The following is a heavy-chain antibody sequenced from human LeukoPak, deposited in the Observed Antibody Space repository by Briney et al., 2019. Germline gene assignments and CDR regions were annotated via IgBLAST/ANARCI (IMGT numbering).Heavy chain of an antibody. CDR3: ARGDYYGSGSYYKGPLNS. CDR1: GGSINNSRYC. V-gene: IGHV4-39*07. J-gene: IGHJ4*02. D-gene: IGHD3-10*01. Sequence: PSETLSLTCAVSGGSINNSRYCWGWIRQPPGKGLEWIGSIYHNGSTYYNPSLKSRVAISVDTSKNQFSLKLSSVTAADTAVYYCARGDYYGSGSYYKGPLNSWGQGTLVTVSS. CDR2: IYHNGST.